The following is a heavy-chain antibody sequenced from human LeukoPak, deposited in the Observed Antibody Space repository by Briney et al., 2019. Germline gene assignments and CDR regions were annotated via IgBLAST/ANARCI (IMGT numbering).Heavy chain of an antibody. CDR2: ISSSSSTI. J-gene: IGHJ4*02. V-gene: IGHV3-48*01. Sequence: GGSLRLSCAASGFTFSGYSMNWVRQAPGKGLEWVSYISSSSSTIYYADSVKGRFTISRDNAKNSLYLQMNSLRAEDTAVYYCAREEWLRAKYFDYWGQGTLVTVSS. D-gene: IGHD5-12*01. CDR3: AREEWLRAKYFDY. CDR1: GFTFSGYS.